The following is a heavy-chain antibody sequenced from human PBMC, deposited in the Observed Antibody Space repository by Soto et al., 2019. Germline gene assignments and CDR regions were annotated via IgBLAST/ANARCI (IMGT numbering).Heavy chain of an antibody. CDR1: GFTFSSYW. CDR3: ARASQWLAPDY. D-gene: IGHD6-19*01. Sequence: GGSLRLFCAASGFTFSSYWMSWVRQAPGKGLEWVANIKQDGGEKNYVDSVKGRFTISRDNAKNSLYLQMNSLRAEDTAVYYCARASQWLAPDYWGQGTLVTVSS. CDR2: IKQDGGEK. V-gene: IGHV3-7*01. J-gene: IGHJ4*02.